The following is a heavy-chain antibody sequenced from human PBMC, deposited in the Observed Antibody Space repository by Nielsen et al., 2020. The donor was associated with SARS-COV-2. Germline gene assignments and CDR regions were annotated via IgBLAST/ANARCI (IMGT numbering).Heavy chain of an antibody. Sequence: SETLSLTCTVSGGSISSGGYYWSWIRQHPGKGLEWIGYIYYSGSTYYNPSLKSRVTISVDTSKNQFSLKLSSVTAADTAVYYCARDRYDILTGFYGMDVWGQGTTVTVSS. J-gene: IGHJ6*02. V-gene: IGHV4-31*03. D-gene: IGHD3-9*01. CDR3: ARDRYDILTGFYGMDV. CDR2: IYYSGST. CDR1: GGSISSGGYY.